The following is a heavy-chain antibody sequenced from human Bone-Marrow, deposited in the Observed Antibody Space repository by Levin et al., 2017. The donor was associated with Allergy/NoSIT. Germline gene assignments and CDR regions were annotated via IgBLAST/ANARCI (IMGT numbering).Heavy chain of an antibody. J-gene: IGHJ6*02. Sequence: GASVKVSCKASGGTFSSYAISWVRQAPGQGLEWMGRIIPILGIANYAQKFQGRVTITADKSTSTAYMELSSLRSEDTAVYYCATSGYYIRGDYYYYYGMDVWGQGTTVTVSS. V-gene: IGHV1-69*04. D-gene: IGHD3-3*01. CDR2: IIPILGIA. CDR1: GGTFSSYA. CDR3: ATSGYYIRGDYYYYYGMDV.